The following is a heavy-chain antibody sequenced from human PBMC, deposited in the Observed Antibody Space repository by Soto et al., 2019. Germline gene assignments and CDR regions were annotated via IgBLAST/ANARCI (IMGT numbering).Heavy chain of an antibody. V-gene: IGHV3-48*01. CDR3: ARDRSYYDILTSEYYSYYGMDV. J-gene: IGHJ6*02. CDR1: GFTFSSYS. D-gene: IGHD3-9*01. CDR2: ISSSSSTI. Sequence: EVQLVESGGGLVQPGGSLRLSCAASGFTFSSYSMNWVRQAPGKGLEWVSYISSSSSTIYYADSVKGRFTISRDNAKKSSDLQMNSLRAEDTAVYYCARDRSYYDILTSEYYSYYGMDVWGQGTTVTVSS.